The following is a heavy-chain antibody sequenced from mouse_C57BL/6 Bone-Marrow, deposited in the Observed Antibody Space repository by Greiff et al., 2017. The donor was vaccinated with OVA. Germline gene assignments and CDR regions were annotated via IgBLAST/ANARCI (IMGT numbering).Heavy chain of an antibody. J-gene: IGHJ1*03. Sequence: EVKLVESEGGLVQPGSSMKLSCTASGFTFSDYYMAWVRQVPEKGLEWVANINYDGSSTYYLDSLKSRFIISRDNAKNILYLQMSSPKSEDTATYYCARDGIDYGSSISPYWYFDVWGTGTTVTVSS. CDR2: INYDGSST. D-gene: IGHD1-1*01. CDR3: ARDGIDYGSSISPYWYFDV. V-gene: IGHV5-16*01. CDR1: GFTFSDYY.